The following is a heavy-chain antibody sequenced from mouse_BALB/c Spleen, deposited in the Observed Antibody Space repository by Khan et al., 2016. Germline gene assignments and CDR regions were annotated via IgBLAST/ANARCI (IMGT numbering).Heavy chain of an antibody. Sequence: VQLQQSGAELVKPGASVKLSCTASGFNIKETYMQWVKQRPEQGLEWIGRIDPANGYTKYDPKFQGKATITTDTASNTAYLQLSSLTSEDTAVYYCARSSYEYDAMDYWGQGPSVTVSS. CDR1: GFNIKETY. CDR3: ARSSYEYDAMDY. CDR2: IDPANGYT. D-gene: IGHD2-3*01. V-gene: IGHV14-3*02. J-gene: IGHJ4*01.